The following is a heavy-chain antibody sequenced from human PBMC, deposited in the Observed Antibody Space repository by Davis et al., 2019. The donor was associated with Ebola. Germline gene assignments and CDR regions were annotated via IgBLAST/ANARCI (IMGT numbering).Heavy chain of an antibody. CDR2: ISGSGVIS. V-gene: IGHV3-23*01. D-gene: IGHD6-13*01. CDR3: ARGGIAVDGTSSHGMDV. CDR1: GFTVRSTY. J-gene: IGHJ6*02. Sequence: ETLSLTCAASGFTVRSTYMSWVRQAPGKGLEWVSGISGSGVISYYADSVKGRFTISRDNSENTLHLQMTNLRAEDTAVYYCARGGIAVDGTSSHGMDVWGQGTTVTVSS.